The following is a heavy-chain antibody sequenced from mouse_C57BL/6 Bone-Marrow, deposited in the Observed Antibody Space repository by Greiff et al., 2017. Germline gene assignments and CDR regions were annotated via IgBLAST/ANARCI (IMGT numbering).Heavy chain of an antibody. V-gene: IGHV3-6*01. J-gene: IGHJ1*03. CDR1: GYSITSGYY. D-gene: IGHD1-1*01. Sequence: DVQLQESGPGLVKPSPSLSLTCSVTGYSITSGYYWNWIRQFPENKLEWMGYISYDGSNNYNPSLKNRISITRDTSTNQFFLKFSSVTTEDTATYCCSLRWPYCYFDVWGTGTTVTVSS. CDR3: SLRWPYCYFDV. CDR2: ISYDGSN.